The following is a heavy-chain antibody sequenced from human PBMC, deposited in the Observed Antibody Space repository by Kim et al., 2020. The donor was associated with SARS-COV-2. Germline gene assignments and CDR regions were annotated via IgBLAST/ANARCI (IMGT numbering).Heavy chain of an antibody. D-gene: IGHD2-2*01. CDR1: GDSVSSNSDA. CDR2: TYYRSKWYN. Sequence: SQTLSLTCAISGDSVSSNSDAWNWIRQSPSRGLEWLGRTYYRSKWYNDYAVSVKSRITINPDTSKNQFSLQLNSVTPEDTAVYYCARDLSCSSTSCYVYYYYCMNGWGQGTTVTVSS. J-gene: IGHJ6*02. V-gene: IGHV6-1*01. CDR3: ARDLSCSSTSCYVYYYYCMNG.